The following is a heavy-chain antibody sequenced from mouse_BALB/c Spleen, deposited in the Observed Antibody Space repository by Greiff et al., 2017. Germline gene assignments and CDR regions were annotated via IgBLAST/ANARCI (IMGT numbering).Heavy chain of an antibody. V-gene: IGHV1-12*01. J-gene: IGHJ1*01. CDR3: ASPYYYGSSWYFDV. CDR1: GYTFTSYN. CDR2: IYPGNGDT. D-gene: IGHD1-1*01. Sequence: LQQPGAELVKPGASVKMSCKASGYTFTSYNMHWVKQTPGQGLEWIGAIYPGNGDTSYNQKFKGKATLTADKSSSTAYMQLSSLTSEDSAVYYCASPYYYGSSWYFDVWGAGTTVTVSS.